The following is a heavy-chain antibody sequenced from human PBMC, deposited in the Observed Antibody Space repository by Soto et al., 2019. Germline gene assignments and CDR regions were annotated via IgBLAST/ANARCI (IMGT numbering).Heavy chain of an antibody. CDR2: INPNSGGT. D-gene: IGHD6-13*01. Sequence: ASVKVSCKASGYTFTGYYMHWVRQAPGQGLEWMGWINPNSGGTNYAQKFQGRVTMTRDTSISTACMELSRLRSDDTAVYYCARDFGSMDSSGWYFSVRDAFDIWGQGTMVTVSS. CDR3: ARDFGSMDSSGWYFSVRDAFDI. V-gene: IGHV1-2*02. CDR1: GYTFTGYY. J-gene: IGHJ3*02.